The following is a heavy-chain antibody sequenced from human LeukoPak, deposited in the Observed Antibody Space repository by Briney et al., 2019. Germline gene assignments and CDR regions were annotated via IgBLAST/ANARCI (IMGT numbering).Heavy chain of an antibody. Sequence: GGSLRLSCAASGFTFSNYGMHWVRQAPGKGLEWVAVIWHDGSNKYYADSVKGRFTISRDNSKNTLYLQMNSLRAEDTAVYYCARETYYYDSSGYPLNWFDPWGQGTLVTVSS. V-gene: IGHV3-33*01. CDR2: IWHDGSNK. CDR3: ARETYYYDSSGYPLNWFDP. CDR1: GFTFSNYG. D-gene: IGHD3-22*01. J-gene: IGHJ5*02.